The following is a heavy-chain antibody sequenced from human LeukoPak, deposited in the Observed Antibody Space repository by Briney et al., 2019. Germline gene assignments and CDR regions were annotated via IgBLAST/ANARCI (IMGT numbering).Heavy chain of an antibody. CDR1: GFTFSSYS. V-gene: IGHV3-21*01. CDR2: ISSSSSYI. CDR3: AKDFIVAGSFDS. Sequence: PGGSLRLSCAASGFTFSSYSMNWVRQAPGKGLEWVSSISSSSSYIYYADSVKGRFTISRDNAKNSLYLQMNSLRAEDTAVYYCAKDFIVAGSFDSGGQGPLAPVS. D-gene: IGHD5-12*01. J-gene: IGHJ4*02.